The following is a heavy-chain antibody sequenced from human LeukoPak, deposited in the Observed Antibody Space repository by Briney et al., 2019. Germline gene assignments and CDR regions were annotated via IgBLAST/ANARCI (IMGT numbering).Heavy chain of an antibody. CDR3: TRDRSGGTYHYDSSGYSL. J-gene: IGHJ4*02. V-gene: IGHV3-11*01. CDR2: ISGGGDTI. D-gene: IGHD3-22*01. CDR1: GFSFSDYY. Sequence: GGALRLFCAASGFSFSDYYMSCIRHAPGMGLEWVSYISGGGDTIYYADSVRGRFTISRDNAKNSLYLLMNSLTAEDTAVYYCTRDRSGGTYHYDSSGYSLWGQGTLVTVSS.